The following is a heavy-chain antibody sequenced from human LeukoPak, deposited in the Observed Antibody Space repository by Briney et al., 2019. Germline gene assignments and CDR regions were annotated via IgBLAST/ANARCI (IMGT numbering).Heavy chain of an antibody. J-gene: IGHJ4*02. D-gene: IGHD2-15*01. CDR3: ARVGVECSGGSCYPTFDY. Sequence: PGGSLRLSCAASGFTFSSYDMHWVRQATGKGLEWVSAIGTAGDTYYPGSVKGRFTISRENAKNSLYLQMNSLRAGDTAVYYCARVGVECSGGSCYPTFDYWGQGTLVTVSS. CDR2: IGTAGDT. CDR1: GFTFSSYD. V-gene: IGHV3-13*01.